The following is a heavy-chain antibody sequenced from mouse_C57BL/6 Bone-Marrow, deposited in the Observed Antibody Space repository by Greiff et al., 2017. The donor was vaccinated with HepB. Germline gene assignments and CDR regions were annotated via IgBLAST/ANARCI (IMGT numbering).Heavy chain of an antibody. V-gene: IGHV1-15*01. Sequence: QVQLKQSGAELVRPGASVTLSCKASGYTFTDYEMHWVKQTPVHGLEWIGAIDPETGGTAYNQKFKGKAILTADKSSSTAYMELRSLTSEDSAVYYSTRSDDSYCWYWFAYWGQGTLVTVSA. D-gene: IGHD2-3*01. CDR3: TRSDDSYCWYWFAY. CDR2: IDPETGGT. J-gene: IGHJ3*01. CDR1: GYTFTDYE.